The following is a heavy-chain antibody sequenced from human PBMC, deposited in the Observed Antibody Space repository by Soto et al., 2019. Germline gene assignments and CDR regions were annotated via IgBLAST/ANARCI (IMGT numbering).Heavy chain of an antibody. CDR1: GGSISSYY. CDR3: ATGPRNSGWYWFDP. Sequence: SETLSLTCTVSGGSISSYYWSWIRQPPGKGLEWIGYIYYSGSTNYNPSLKSRVTISVDTSKNQFSLKLSSVTAADTAVYYCATGPRNSGWYWFDPWGQGTLVTVSS. J-gene: IGHJ5*02. CDR2: IYYSGST. D-gene: IGHD6-19*01. V-gene: IGHV4-59*01.